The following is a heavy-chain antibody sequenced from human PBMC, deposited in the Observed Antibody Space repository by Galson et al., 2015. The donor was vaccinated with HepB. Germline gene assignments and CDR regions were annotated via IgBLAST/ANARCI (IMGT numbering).Heavy chain of an antibody. V-gene: IGHV3-33*01. Sequence: SLRLSCAASGFTFSSYGMHWVRQAPGKGLEWVAVIWYDGSNKYYADSVKGRFTISRDNSKNTLYLQMNSLRAEDTAVYYCARGYYDILTGYSPGAFDIWGQGTMVTVSS. J-gene: IGHJ3*02. CDR2: IWYDGSNK. D-gene: IGHD3-9*01. CDR1: GFTFSSYG. CDR3: ARGYYDILTGYSPGAFDI.